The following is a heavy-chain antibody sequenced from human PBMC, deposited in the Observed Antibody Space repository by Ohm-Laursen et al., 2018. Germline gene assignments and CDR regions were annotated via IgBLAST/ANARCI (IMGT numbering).Heavy chain of an antibody. Sequence: SLRLSCAAFGFTFSNYWMHWVRQGPGKGLVWLSGIKGDGGKINYADSVKGRFTISRDNAKNSLYLQMNSLRAEDTAVYYCARGSGEYGYYWGQGTLVTVSS. CDR2: IKGDGGKI. J-gene: IGHJ4*02. CDR3: ARGSGEYGYY. CDR1: GFTFSNYW. V-gene: IGHV3-74*01. D-gene: IGHD4/OR15-4a*01.